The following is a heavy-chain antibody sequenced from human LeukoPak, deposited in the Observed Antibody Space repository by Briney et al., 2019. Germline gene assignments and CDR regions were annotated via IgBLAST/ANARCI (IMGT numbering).Heavy chain of an antibody. CDR3: ARSQWLIRSYYFDY. CDR2: ISSSGNTK. V-gene: IGHV3-48*03. Sequence: PGGSLRLSCAASGFTFNEMNWVRQAPGKGLEWVSYISSSGNTKYYADSVKGRFTISRDNAKNSLNLQMNSLRAEDTAVYYCARSQWLIRSYYFDYWGQGTLVTVSS. CDR1: GFTFNE. D-gene: IGHD5-12*01. J-gene: IGHJ4*02.